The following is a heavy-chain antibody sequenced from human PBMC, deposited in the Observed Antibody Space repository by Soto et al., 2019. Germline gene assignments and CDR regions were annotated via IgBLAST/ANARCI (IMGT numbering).Heavy chain of an antibody. CDR3: AREGGTGFSLFDY. V-gene: IGHV4-30-4*01. D-gene: IGHD6-19*01. CDR2: VSSRGNT. CDR1: GAPINSGQFY. J-gene: IGHJ4*02. Sequence: QVQLQESGPGLVKPSQTLSLTCTVSGAPINSGQFYWSWIRQQPGRGLEWIGFVSSRGNTYYNPSLKSRVIIPLDTSKNQFSLQLLSVTPADTAVDFCAREGGTGFSLFDYWGRGTLVTVSS.